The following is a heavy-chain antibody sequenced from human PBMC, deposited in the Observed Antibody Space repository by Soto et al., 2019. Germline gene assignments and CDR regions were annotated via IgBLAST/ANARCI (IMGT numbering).Heavy chain of an antibody. V-gene: IGHV3-23*01. Sequence: EVQLLESGGGLVQPGGSLRLTCVGSGFTFRNQDMRWVRQAPGKGLEWVSGISGRGGVTYYADSVKGRFTISRDNSKNTLYLQMNNLRANDTAVYYCAKDRQFRSYXXXAGHYNDWGQGTLVTVSS. CDR3: AKDRQFRSYXXXAGHYND. CDR1: GFTFRNQD. CDR2: ISGRGGVT. J-gene: IGHJ4*02. D-gene: IGHD3-9*01.